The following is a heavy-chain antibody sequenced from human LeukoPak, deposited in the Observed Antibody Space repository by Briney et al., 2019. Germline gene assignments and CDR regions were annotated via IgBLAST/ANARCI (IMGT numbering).Heavy chain of an antibody. CDR2: IIPIFGTA. CDR1: GGTFSSYA. Sequence: ASVKVSCKASGGTFSSYAISWVRQAPGQGLEWMGGIIPIFGTANYAQKLQGRVTMTTDTSTSTAYMELRSLRSDDTAVYYCARGRSSGWYDPLFDYWGQGTLVTVSS. J-gene: IGHJ4*02. CDR3: ARGRSSGWYDPLFDY. V-gene: IGHV1-69*05. D-gene: IGHD6-19*01.